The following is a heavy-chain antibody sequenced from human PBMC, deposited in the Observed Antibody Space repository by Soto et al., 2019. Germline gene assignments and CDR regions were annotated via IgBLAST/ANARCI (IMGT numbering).Heavy chain of an antibody. Sequence: QVQLVQSGAEVKKPGSSVKVSCKASGGTFSSYSINWVRQAPGQGLEWMGEIIPIFGTANYAQKFQGRDTITADDSTSTAYMARSSLRSEDTAVYYCARDGGRHSGGIDYWGQGTLVTVSS. J-gene: IGHJ4*02. D-gene: IGHD1-26*01. CDR1: GGTFSSYS. CDR3: ARDGGRHSGGIDY. CDR2: IIPIFGTA. V-gene: IGHV1-69*01.